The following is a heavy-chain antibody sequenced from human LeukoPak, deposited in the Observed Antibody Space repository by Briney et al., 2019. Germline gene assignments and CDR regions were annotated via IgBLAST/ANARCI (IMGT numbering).Heavy chain of an antibody. CDR3: TSQIVVVTAIQNNPVDY. Sequence: GGSLRLSCAASGFTFSSYGMSWVRQASGKGLEWVGRIRSKANSYATAYAASVKGRFTISRDDSKNTAYLQMNSLKTEDTAVYYCTSQIVVVTAIQNNPVDYWGQGTLVTVSS. V-gene: IGHV3-73*01. D-gene: IGHD2-21*02. CDR1: GFTFSSYG. J-gene: IGHJ4*02. CDR2: IRSKANSYAT.